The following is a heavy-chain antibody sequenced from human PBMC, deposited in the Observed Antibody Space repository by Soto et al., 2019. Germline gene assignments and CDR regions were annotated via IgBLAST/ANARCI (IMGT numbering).Heavy chain of an antibody. J-gene: IGHJ4*02. V-gene: IGHV1-18*01. CDR1: GYTFSNYG. Sequence: GASVKVSCKTSGYTFSNYGINWVRQAPGQGLEWMGWISAYNGNTNFAQKLQGRVSLTTDTSSTTAYMELRSLRDEDTAVYYCARDYYDSSGYCFDYWGQGTLVTVSS. D-gene: IGHD3-22*01. CDR3: ARDYYDSSGYCFDY. CDR2: ISAYNGNT.